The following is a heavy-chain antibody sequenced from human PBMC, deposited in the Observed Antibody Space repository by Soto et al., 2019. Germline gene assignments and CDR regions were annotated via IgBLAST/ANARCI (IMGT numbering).Heavy chain of an antibody. Sequence: QVQLQESGPGLVKPSGTLSLTCAVSSGSISSSNWWSWVRQPPGKGLEWIGEIYHSGSTNYNPSLKSRVTISVDKPKNQSSLKLSSVTAADTAVYYCARDRGADDAFDIWGQGTMVTVSS. D-gene: IGHD3-10*01. CDR2: IYHSGST. V-gene: IGHV4-4*02. CDR3: ARDRGADDAFDI. J-gene: IGHJ3*02. CDR1: SGSISSSNW.